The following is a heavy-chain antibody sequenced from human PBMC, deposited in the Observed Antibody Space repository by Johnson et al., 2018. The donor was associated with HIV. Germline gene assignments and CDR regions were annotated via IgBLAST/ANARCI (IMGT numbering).Heavy chain of an antibody. CDR3: ARELLERRYSGAFDI. CDR1: GFTFDDYA. D-gene: IGHD5-12*01. V-gene: IGHV3-9*01. Sequence: VQLVESGGGVVQPGGSLRLSCAASGFTFDDYAMHWVRQAPGKGLEWVSGISWNSGYIGYADSVKGRFTISRDNAKNSLYLQMNSLRAEDTAVYYCARELLERRYSGAFDIWGQGTMVTVSS. CDR2: ISWNSGYI. J-gene: IGHJ3*02.